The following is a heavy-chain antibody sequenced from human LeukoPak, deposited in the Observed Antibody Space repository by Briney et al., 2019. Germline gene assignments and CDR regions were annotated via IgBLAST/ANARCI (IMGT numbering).Heavy chain of an antibody. J-gene: IGHJ4*02. CDR2: IKQDGSEK. D-gene: IGHD2-15*01. V-gene: IGHV3-7*01. CDR3: VAANPTSDY. Sequence: PGGSLRLSCAASGFTFSSYWMNWVRQAPGKGLEWVANIKQDGSEKYYVDSVKGRFTISRDNAKNSLYLQMNTLRVEDTAVYYCVAANPTSDYWGQGTLVTVSS. CDR1: GFTFSSYW.